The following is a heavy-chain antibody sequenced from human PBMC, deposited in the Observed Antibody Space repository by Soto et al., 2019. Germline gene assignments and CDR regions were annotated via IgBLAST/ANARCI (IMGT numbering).Heavy chain of an antibody. D-gene: IGHD2-15*01. J-gene: IGHJ4*02. CDR3: AGALYSGDK. CDR2: INPNGGST. CDR1: GYIFTNYY. Sequence: QVRLVQSGAEVKKPGASVKVSCKASGYIFTNYYIHWVRQAPGQGLEWMAIINPNGGSTNCAQEFQGRITLTRDTSTSTVYMDLSSLTSEGTAVYYCAGALYSGDKGGQGTLVTVSS. V-gene: IGHV1-46*01.